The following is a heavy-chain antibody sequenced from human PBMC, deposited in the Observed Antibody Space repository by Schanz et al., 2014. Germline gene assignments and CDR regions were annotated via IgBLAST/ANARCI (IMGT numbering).Heavy chain of an antibody. Sequence: EVPLFSSFGGLIQPGGSLRLSCAVSGFTVSSNYMSWVRQAPGKGLEWVSTVYMSAASTRYADSVKGRFIISRDSSKNTLFLQMNSLRPEDTALYFCARDEGRDGYNLAFDVWGQGTLVTVSS. CDR1: GFTVSSNY. CDR2: VYMSAAST. J-gene: IGHJ3*01. V-gene: IGHV3-53*01. D-gene: IGHD5-12*01. CDR3: ARDEGRDGYNLAFDV.